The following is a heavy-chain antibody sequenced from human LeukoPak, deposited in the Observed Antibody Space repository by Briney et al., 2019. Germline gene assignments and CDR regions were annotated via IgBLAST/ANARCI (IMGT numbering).Heavy chain of an antibody. CDR3: AFGGGGWYRKGWFDP. CDR2: ISAYNGNT. J-gene: IGHJ5*02. D-gene: IGHD2-15*01. CDR1: GYTFTSYG. Sequence: GASVKVSCKASGYTFTSYGISWVRQAPGQGLEWMGWISAYNGNTNYAQKLQGRVTMTTDTSTSTAYMEQRSLRSDDTTVYYCAFGGGGWYRKGWFDPWGQGTLVTVSS. V-gene: IGHV1-18*04.